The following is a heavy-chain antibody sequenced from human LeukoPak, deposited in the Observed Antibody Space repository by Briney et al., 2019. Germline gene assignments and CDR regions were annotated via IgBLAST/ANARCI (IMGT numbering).Heavy chain of an antibody. Sequence: KPSETLSLTCAVYGGSFSGYYWSWIRQPPGKGLEWIGEINHSGSTNYNPSLKSRVTISVDTSKNQFSLKLSSVTAADTAVYYCARGHYYDSSGDFYFYHYGIDVWGQGTTVTVSS. CDR3: ARGHYYDSSGDFYFYHYGIDV. D-gene: IGHD3-22*01. CDR1: GGSFSGYY. J-gene: IGHJ6*02. V-gene: IGHV4-34*01. CDR2: INHSGST.